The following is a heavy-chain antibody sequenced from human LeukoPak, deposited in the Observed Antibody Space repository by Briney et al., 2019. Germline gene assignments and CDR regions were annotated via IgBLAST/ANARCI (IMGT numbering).Heavy chain of an antibody. J-gene: IGHJ4*02. CDR1: GFTFSSYT. CDR3: ARESSGSPDY. V-gene: IGHV3-21*01. D-gene: IGHD1-26*01. Sequence: GGSLRLSCAASGFTFSSYTMKWVRQAPGKGLEWVSSISSSSSYIYYADSVKGRFTISRDNAKNSLYLQMNSLRAEDTAVYYCARESSGSPDYWGQGTLVTVSS. CDR2: ISSSSSYI.